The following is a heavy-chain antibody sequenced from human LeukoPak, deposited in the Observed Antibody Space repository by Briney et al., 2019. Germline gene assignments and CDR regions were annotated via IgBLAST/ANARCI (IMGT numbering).Heavy chain of an antibody. CDR2: IYTTGST. D-gene: IGHD6-13*01. CDR3: ARDSHSSSWPNFDY. V-gene: IGHV4-4*07. Sequence: NPSETLSLTCTVSGGSINNYYWSWIRQPAGKGLEWIGRIYTTGSTNYNPSLKSRITMSVDTSKNQFSLKLSSVTAADTAVYYCARDSHSSSWPNFDYWGQGTQVTVSS. J-gene: IGHJ4*02. CDR1: GGSINNYY.